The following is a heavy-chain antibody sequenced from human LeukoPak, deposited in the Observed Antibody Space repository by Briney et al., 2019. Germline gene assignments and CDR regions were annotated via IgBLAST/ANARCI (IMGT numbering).Heavy chain of an antibody. Sequence: ASVKVSCKASGYTFTSYDINWVRQATGQGLEWMGWMNPNSGNTGYPQKVQGRITVTTDTSTSTAYMELRSLRSDDTAVYYCARDKNHYDTRGDFWGQGTLVTVSS. D-gene: IGHD3-22*01. V-gene: IGHV1-8*02. CDR2: MNPNSGNT. CDR1: GYTFTSYD. CDR3: ARDKNHYDTRGDF. J-gene: IGHJ4*02.